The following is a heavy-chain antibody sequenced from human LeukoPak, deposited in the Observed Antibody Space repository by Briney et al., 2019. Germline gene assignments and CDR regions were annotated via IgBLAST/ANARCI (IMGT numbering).Heavy chain of an antibody. V-gene: IGHV4-59*01. CDR3: ARHAYSNYEHWYFDL. D-gene: IGHD4-11*01. J-gene: IGHJ2*01. CDR2: ISDSGRT. Sequence: RPSETLSLTCTVSGGSIRNYYWSWIRQSPGRGLEWIGDISDSGRTSYNPSLMSRVTISVDTSKNQFSLKVNSVTAADTAVYYCARHAYSNYEHWYFDLWGRSTLVTVSS. CDR1: GGSIRNYY.